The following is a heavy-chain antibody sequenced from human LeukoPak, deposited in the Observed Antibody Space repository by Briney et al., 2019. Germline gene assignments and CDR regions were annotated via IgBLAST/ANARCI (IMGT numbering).Heavy chain of an antibody. CDR3: VSLWFGQLSVNNNYHMDA. CDR2: IYSGGTK. Sequence: HPGGSLRLSCAASGFNVRSSYMSWVRQAPGKGLEWVSVIYSGGTKYYADSVKGRFTIPRDNSKNTLFLQMNSLRVEDTAVYYCVSLWFGQLSVNNNYHMDAWGKGTTVIISS. CDR1: GFNVRSSY. J-gene: IGHJ6*03. V-gene: IGHV3-53*01. D-gene: IGHD3-10*01.